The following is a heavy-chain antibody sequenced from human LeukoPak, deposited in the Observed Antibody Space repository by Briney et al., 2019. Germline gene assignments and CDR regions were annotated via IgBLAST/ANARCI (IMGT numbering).Heavy chain of an antibody. CDR2: ISGSGAST. D-gene: IGHD6-19*01. Sequence: QPGGSLRLSCAVSGFTFSSYDMSWVRQAPGKGLEWVSAISGSGASTYYADSVKGRFTISRDNSENTLYLQMNSLRAEDTALYYCSNGRTSSGTLQHDYWGQGTLVTVSS. V-gene: IGHV3-23*01. CDR1: GFTFSSYD. CDR3: SNGRTSSGTLQHDY. J-gene: IGHJ4*02.